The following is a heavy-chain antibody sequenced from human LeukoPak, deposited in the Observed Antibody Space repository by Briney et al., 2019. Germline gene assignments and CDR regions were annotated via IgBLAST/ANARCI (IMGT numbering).Heavy chain of an antibody. J-gene: IGHJ6*02. CDR2: INHSGST. CDR1: GGSFSGYY. CDR3: ARDGYYDILTGYGYYGMDV. V-gene: IGHV4-34*01. Sequence: SETLSLTCAVHGGSFSGYYWSWIRQPPGKGLEWIGEINHSGSTNYNPSLKSRVTISVDTSKNQFSLKLSSVTAADTAVYYCARDGYYDILTGYGYYGMDVWGQGTTVTVSS. D-gene: IGHD3-9*01.